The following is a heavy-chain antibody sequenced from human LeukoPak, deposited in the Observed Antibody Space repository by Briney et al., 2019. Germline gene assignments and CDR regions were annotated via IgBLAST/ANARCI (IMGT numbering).Heavy chain of an antibody. CDR2: IYYSGST. CDR3: ARRARRDDAFDI. Sequence: PSETLSLTCTVSGGSVSSGSYYWGWIRQPPGKGLEWIGSIYYSGSTYYNPSLKSRVTISVDTSKNQFSLKLSSVTAADTAVYYCARRARRDDAFDIWGQGTMVTVSS. V-gene: IGHV4-39*01. J-gene: IGHJ3*02. CDR1: GGSVSSGSYY.